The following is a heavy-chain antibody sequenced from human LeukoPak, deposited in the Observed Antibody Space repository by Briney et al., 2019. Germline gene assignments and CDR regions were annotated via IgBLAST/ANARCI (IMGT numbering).Heavy chain of an antibody. D-gene: IGHD6-13*01. Sequence: GGSLRLSCAASGFTFSNYGMHWVRQAPGKGLEWVAFMQYDGSDKFFADSVKGRFTISRDNSKNTLYLQMNSLRAEDTAVYYCAKAATGTRNAFDIWGQGTMVTVSS. CDR2: MQYDGSDK. V-gene: IGHV3-30*02. J-gene: IGHJ3*02. CDR3: AKAATGTRNAFDI. CDR1: GFTFSNYG.